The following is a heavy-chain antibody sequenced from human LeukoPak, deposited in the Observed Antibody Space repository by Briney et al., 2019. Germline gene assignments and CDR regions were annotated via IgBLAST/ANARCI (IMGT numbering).Heavy chain of an antibody. J-gene: IGHJ4*02. V-gene: IGHV3-23*01. CDR3: AKGGYYDFWSGFDY. D-gene: IGHD3-3*01. CDR2: ISGSGGST. CDR1: GGSISSGGYY. Sequence: ETLSLTCTVSGGSISSGGYYWSWIRQHPGKGLEWVSAISGSGGSTYYADSVKGRFTISRDNSKNTLYLQMNSLRAEDTAVYYCAKGGYYDFWSGFDYWGQGTLVTVSS.